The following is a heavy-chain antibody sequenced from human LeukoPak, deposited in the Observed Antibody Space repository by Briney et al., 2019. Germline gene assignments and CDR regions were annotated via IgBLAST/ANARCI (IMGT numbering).Heavy chain of an antibody. V-gene: IGHV4-34*01. CDR3: ARGRVSCGGAACRDFQH. CDR2: INHSGST. D-gene: IGHD2-21*01. CDR1: GGSFSGYY. Sequence: SETLSLTCAVYGGSFSGYYWTWIRQPPGKGLEWIAEINHSGSTNYTPSLKSRVTISVDTSKNQFSLNLSSVTAADTAVYYCARGRVSCGGAACRDFQHWGQGTLVTVSS. J-gene: IGHJ1*01.